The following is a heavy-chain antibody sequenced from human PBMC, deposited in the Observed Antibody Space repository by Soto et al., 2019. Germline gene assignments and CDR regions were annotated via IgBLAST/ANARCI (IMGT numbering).Heavy chain of an antibody. CDR1: GGTFSSYA. Sequence: SVKVSCKASGGTFSSYAISWVRQAPGQGLEWMGGIIPIFGTANYAQKFQGRVTITADKSTSKAYMELSSLRSEDTAVYYCERRSSNDYYYYGMDVWGQGTTVTVSS. CDR3: ERRSSNDYYYYGMDV. D-gene: IGHD2-15*01. J-gene: IGHJ6*02. CDR2: IIPIFGTA. V-gene: IGHV1-69*06.